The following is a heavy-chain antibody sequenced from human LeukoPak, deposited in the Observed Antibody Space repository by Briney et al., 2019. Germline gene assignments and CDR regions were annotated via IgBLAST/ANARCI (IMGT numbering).Heavy chain of an antibody. CDR1: SFTVSSNY. CDR2: IYSGGST. Sequence: PGGSLTLSCADSSFTVSSNYLRWVRQAPGHGLEWVSVIYSGGSTHYPDSVKGRFTISRDNSKNTLYHQMNSLRAEDTAVYYCASDRLHYDSLTGYPADWGQGTLVTVSS. J-gene: IGHJ4*02. D-gene: IGHD3-9*01. CDR3: ASDRLHYDSLTGYPAD. V-gene: IGHV3-66*01.